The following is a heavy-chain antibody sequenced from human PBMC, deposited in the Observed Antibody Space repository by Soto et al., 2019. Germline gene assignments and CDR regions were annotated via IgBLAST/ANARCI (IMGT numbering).Heavy chain of an antibody. CDR3: ARQAVGYCSGGSCTPFDY. Sequence: PGESLKISCKGSGYSFTGYWISWVRQMPGKGLEWMGRIDPSDSYTNYSPSLQGHVTISADKSISTAYLQWSSLKASDTAMYYCARQAVGYCSGGSCTPFDYWGQGTLVTVSS. J-gene: IGHJ4*02. V-gene: IGHV5-10-1*01. CDR2: IDPSDSYT. CDR1: GYSFTGYW. D-gene: IGHD2-15*01.